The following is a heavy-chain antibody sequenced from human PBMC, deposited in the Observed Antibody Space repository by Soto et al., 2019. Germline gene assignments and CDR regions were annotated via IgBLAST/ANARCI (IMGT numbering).Heavy chain of an antibody. CDR1: GYTFTSYD. V-gene: IGHV1-8*01. CDR2: MNPNSGNT. D-gene: IGHD3-3*01. J-gene: IGHJ4*02. CDR3: ARGMDYDFWSGYWYYFDY. Sequence: ASVKVSCKASGYTFTSYDINWVRQATGQGLEWMGWMNPNSGNTGYAQKFQGRVTMTRNTSISTAYMELSSLRSEDTAVYYCARGMDYDFWSGYWYYFDYWGQGTLVTVS.